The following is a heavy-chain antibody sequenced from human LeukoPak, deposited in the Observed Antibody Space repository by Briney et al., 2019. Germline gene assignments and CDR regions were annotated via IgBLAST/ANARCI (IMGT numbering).Heavy chain of an antibody. CDR3: ARGFRGDNFDY. CDR2: IYYSGST. CDR1: GGSISSSSYY. J-gene: IGHJ4*02. Sequence: SETLSLTCTVSGGSISSSSYYWGWFRQPPGKGLEWIGSIYYSGSTYYNPSLKSRVTISVDTSKNQFSLKLSSVTAADTAVYFCARGFRGDNFDYWGQGTLVTVSS. V-gene: IGHV4-39*07. D-gene: IGHD7-27*01.